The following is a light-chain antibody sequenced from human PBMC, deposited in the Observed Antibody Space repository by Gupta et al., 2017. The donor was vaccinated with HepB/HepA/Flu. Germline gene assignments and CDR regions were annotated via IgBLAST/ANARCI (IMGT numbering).Light chain of an antibody. CDR3: CSYAGSSTFYV. CDR1: SSDVGAYDY. J-gene: IGLJ1*01. V-gene: IGLV2-11*01. CDR2: DVN. Sequence: QSALTQPRSVSGSPGQSVAISCTGTSSDVGAYDYVSWYQQHPGKDPKLIVFDVNKRPSGVPDRFSGSKSGNTASLTISGLQAEDEADYYCCSYAGSSTFYVFGTGTKVTVL.